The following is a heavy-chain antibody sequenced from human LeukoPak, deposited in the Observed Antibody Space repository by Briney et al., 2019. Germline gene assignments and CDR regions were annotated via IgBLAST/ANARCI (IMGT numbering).Heavy chain of an antibody. D-gene: IGHD6-13*01. CDR3: ARGRSSSWYKAVWFDP. CDR2: INHSGST. CDR1: GGSLSGYY. V-gene: IGHV4-34*01. Sequence: PSETLSLTCAVYGGSLSGYYWSWIRQPPGKGLEWIGEINHSGSTNYNPSLKSRVTISVDTSKNQFSLKLSSVTAADTAVYYCARGRSSSWYKAVWFDPWGQGTLVTVSS. J-gene: IGHJ5*02.